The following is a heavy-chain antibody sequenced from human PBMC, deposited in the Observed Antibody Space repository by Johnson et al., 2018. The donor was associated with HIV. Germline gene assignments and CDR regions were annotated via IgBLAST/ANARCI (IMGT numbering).Heavy chain of an antibody. CDR3: ARIRVAVITEVGAFDI. CDR2: ISYDGNNE. D-gene: IGHD3-22*01. V-gene: IGHV3-30*03. Sequence: QVQLVESGGGVVQPGRSLRLSCAASGFTLSTYAMHWVRQAPGQGLEWVAVISYDGNNEYYEHSVKGRLTISRDKSKSTLFRQMNSLRHEATAVYYCARIRVAVITEVGAFDIWGQGLMVTVSS. CDR1: GFTLSTYA. J-gene: IGHJ3*02.